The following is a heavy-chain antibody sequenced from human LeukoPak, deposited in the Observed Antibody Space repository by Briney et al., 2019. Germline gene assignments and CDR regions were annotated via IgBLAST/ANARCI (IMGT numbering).Heavy chain of an antibody. CDR2: ISSSSSNI. CDR1: GFSFNNFA. CDR3: ARCRTGRTFGSHREIERAREIDF. Sequence: GGSLRLSCAASGFSFNNFAVSWVRQAPGKGLEWVSSISSSSSNIYYADSVKGRFTISRDNAKNSLYLQMNSLRVEDTAVYYFARCRTGRTFGSHREIERAREIDFWGQGTLVTVSS. V-gene: IGHV3-21*01. J-gene: IGHJ4*02. D-gene: IGHD1-1*01.